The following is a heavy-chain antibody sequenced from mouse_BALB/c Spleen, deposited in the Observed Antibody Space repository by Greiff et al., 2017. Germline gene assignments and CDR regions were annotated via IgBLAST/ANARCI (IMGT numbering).Heavy chain of an antibody. CDR2: IRNKANGYTT. Sequence: EVQRVESGGGLVQPGGSLRLSCATSGFTFTDYYMSWVRQPPGKALEWLGFIRNKANGYTTEYSASVKGRFTISRDNSQSILYLQMNTLRAEDSATYYCARDLLTGPFDYWGQGTTLTVSS. CDR1: GFTFTDYY. J-gene: IGHJ2*01. V-gene: IGHV7-3*02. D-gene: IGHD4-1*01. CDR3: ARDLLTGPFDY.